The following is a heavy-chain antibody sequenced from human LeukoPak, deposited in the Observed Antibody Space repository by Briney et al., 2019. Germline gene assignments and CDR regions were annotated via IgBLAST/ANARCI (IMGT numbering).Heavy chain of an antibody. J-gene: IGHJ6*02. V-gene: IGHV1-8*01. CDR3: ARGVITIRNYYYYYGMDV. CDR1: GYTFTSYD. Sequence: ASVKVSCKASGYTFTSYDINWMRQATGQGLEWMGWMNPNSGNTGYAQKFQGRVTMTRNTSISTAYMELSSLRSEDTAVYYCARGVITIRNYYYYYGMDVWAKGPRSPSP. CDR2: MNPNSGNT. D-gene: IGHD3-10*01.